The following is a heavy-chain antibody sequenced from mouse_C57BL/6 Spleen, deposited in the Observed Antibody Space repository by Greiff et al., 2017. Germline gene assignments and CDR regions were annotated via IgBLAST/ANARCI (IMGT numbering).Heavy chain of an antibody. D-gene: IGHD1-1*01. CDR1: GFTFSSYV. V-gene: IGHV5-4*01. J-gene: IGHJ2*01. Sequence: EVQLVESGGGLVKPGGSLKLSCAASGFTFSSYVMSWVRQTPEKRLEWVATISDGGSYTYYPDNVKGRFTISRDNAKNNLYLQMSHLKSEDTAMYYCARDYYGSSYDDYFDYWGQGTTLTVSS. CDR2: ISDGGSYT. CDR3: ARDYYGSSYDDYFDY.